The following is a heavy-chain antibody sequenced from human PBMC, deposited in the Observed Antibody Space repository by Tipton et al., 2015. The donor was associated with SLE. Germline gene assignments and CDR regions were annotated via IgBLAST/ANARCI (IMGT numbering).Heavy chain of an antibody. V-gene: IGHV4-34*09. CDR3: ASGTLEWSHEPDY. CDR1: GGSFGGYY. CDR2: INHGGST. J-gene: IGHJ4*02. D-gene: IGHD3-3*01. Sequence: TLSLTCSIYGGSFGGYYWSWIRQPPGKGLEWIGEINHGGSTNYNPSLKSRVTIPVNTSKNQFSLRLSSVTAADTAMFYCASGTLEWSHEPDYWGQGTLVTVSS.